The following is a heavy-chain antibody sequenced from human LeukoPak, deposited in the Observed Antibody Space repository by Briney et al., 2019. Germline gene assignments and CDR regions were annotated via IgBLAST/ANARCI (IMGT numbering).Heavy chain of an antibody. CDR2: ISSSSSYI. CDR3: ARGLSRREWLFKGNYYYYMDV. CDR1: GFTFSSYS. Sequence: PGGSLRLSCEAPGFTFSSYSMNWVRQAPGKGLEWVSSISSSSSYIYYADSVKGRFTISRDNAKNSLYLQMNSLRAADTAVYYCARGLSRREWLFKGNYYYYMDVWGKGTTVTVSS. J-gene: IGHJ6*03. D-gene: IGHD3-3*01. V-gene: IGHV3-21*01.